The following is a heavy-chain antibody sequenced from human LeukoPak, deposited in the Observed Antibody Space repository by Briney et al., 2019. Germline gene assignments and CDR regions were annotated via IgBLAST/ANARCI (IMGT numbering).Heavy chain of an antibody. J-gene: IGHJ4*02. D-gene: IGHD3-22*01. CDR3: ASFGYYYDSSGGYTLDY. Sequence: GGSLRLSCEASGFSFSNNEMNWVRQAPGRGLEWVSYISRGGSTIYYADSVKGRFTLSRDNAQNSLYLQMNSLRAEDTAVYYCASFGYYYDSSGGYTLDYWGQGTLVTVSS. CDR2: ISRGGSTI. V-gene: IGHV3-48*03. CDR1: GFSFSNNE.